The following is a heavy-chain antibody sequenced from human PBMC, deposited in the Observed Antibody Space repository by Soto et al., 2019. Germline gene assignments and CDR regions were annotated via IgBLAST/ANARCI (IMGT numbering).Heavy chain of an antibody. CDR2: ISFDGSNK. Sequence: ESGGGVVQPGRSLRLSCAAYGFTFSSYAMHWVRQAPGKGLEWVAVISFDGSNKYYADAVKGRFTISRDNSKSTLYLQMNSLRAEDTAVYYCARADSGWWKYAFDIWGQGTMVTVSS. D-gene: IGHD6-19*01. V-gene: IGHV3-30-3*01. CDR1: GFTFSSYA. CDR3: ARADSGWWKYAFDI. J-gene: IGHJ3*02.